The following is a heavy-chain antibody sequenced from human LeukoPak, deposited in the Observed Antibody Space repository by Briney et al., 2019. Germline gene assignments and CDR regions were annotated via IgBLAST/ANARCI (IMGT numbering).Heavy chain of an antibody. D-gene: IGHD3-9*01. V-gene: IGHV4-39*07. CDR1: GGSISSRNYY. CDR3: AKVGDVLRYFDWLFFDY. Sequence: PSETLSLTCTVSGGSISSRNYYWGWIRQPPGKGLEWIGTSYYSGSTYYNPSLKSRVTISVDTSKNQFFLKLSSVTAADTAVYYCAKVGDVLRYFDWLFFDYWGQGTLVTVSS. CDR2: SYYSGST. J-gene: IGHJ4*02.